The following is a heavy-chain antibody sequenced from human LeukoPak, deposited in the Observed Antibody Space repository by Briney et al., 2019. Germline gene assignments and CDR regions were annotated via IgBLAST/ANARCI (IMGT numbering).Heavy chain of an antibody. CDR2: ISGSRSYT. V-gene: IGHV3-21*01. CDR3: ARDRNYDYIWGSYRPDYFVY. J-gene: IGHJ4*02. CDR1: GFTFSSYT. D-gene: IGHD3-16*02. Sequence: GGSLRLSCAASGFTFSSYTMNWVRQAPGKGLEGVSSISGSRSYTYYADSVKGRFTISRDNAKNSLYLQMNSLRAEDTAVYYCARDRNYDYIWGSYRPDYFVYWGQGTLVTVSS.